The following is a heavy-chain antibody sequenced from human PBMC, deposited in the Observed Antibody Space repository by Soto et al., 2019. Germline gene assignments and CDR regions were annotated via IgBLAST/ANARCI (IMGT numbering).Heavy chain of an antibody. J-gene: IGHJ6*02. CDR3: ARVAVAAVVVPDAMYKYYGMDV. CDR2: ILPFDGTA. V-gene: IGHV1-69*01. Sequence: QVQLVQSGAEVKKPGSSVKVSCKASGGTFRTYAISWVRQAPGQGLEWMGGILPFDGTANYAQKFQGRVTITADESTSKAYMELSSLRSEDTAVYYCARVAVAAVVVPDAMYKYYGMDVWGQGTTVTVSS. CDR1: GGTFRTYA. D-gene: IGHD2-2*01.